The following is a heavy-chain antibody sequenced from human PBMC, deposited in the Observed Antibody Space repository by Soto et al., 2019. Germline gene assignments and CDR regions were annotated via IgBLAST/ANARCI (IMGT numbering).Heavy chain of an antibody. CDR2: FYSVGST. V-gene: IGHV3-53*01. Sequence: EVQLVESGGGLIQAGGSLRLSCEAFGFTVSTNYMSWVRQTPGKGLEWVSVFYSVGSTFYADSVKGRFTISRDNSRNTLYLQMRCLRPEDTALYYCARGFPSMTYYGEYYFDYWGQGTLVTVSS. CDR3: ARGFPSMTYYGEYYFDY. D-gene: IGHD3-10*01. CDR1: GFTVSTNY. J-gene: IGHJ4*02.